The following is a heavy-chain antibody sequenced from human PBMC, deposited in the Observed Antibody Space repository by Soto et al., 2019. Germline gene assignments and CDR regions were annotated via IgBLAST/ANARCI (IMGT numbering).Heavy chain of an antibody. V-gene: IGHV5-51*01. J-gene: IGHJ2*01. CDR3: ASPKQPYFGRDSYYGLGYWYFDL. CDR1: GYSFTNYW. CDR2: IFPGDSDT. Sequence: EVQLVQSGAEVRKPGESLKISCKGSGYSFTNYWIGWVRQKPGKGLEWMGTIFPGDSDTRYSPSFQAQVTISAYRSNGTADLQWSSLKASDTAMYYCASPKQPYFGRDSYYGLGYWYFDLWGRGTPVSVSS. D-gene: IGHD2-21*02.